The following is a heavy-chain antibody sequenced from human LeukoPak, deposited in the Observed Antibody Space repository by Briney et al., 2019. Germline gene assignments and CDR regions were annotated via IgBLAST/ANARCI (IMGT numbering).Heavy chain of an antibody. CDR3: ARVQYYNILTGSFQY. CDR1: GYIFTGYY. Sequence: GASVKVSCKASGYIFTGYYLHWVRRAPGQGLESMGWINPDSGDTNFAQKFQGRVSMTRDTSISTAYMELSRLRSDDTAYYYCARVQYYNILTGSFQYWGQGTLVTVSS. V-gene: IGHV1-2*02. D-gene: IGHD3-9*01. J-gene: IGHJ4*02. CDR2: INPDSGDT.